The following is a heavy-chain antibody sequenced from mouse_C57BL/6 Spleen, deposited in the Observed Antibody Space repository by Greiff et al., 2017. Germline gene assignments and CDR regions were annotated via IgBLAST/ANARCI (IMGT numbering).Heavy chain of an antibody. D-gene: IGHD1-1*01. J-gene: IGHJ4*01. CDR1: GYTFTSYW. V-gene: IGHV1-74*01. Sequence: VQLQQPGAELVKPGASVKVSCKASGYTFTSYWMHWVKQRPGQGLEWIGRIHPSDSDTNYNQKCKGTATLTVDKSSSTAYMQISSLTSEDSAVYYGEIGDGSSNYAMDYWGQGTSVTVSS. CDR3: EIGDGSSNYAMDY. CDR2: IHPSDSDT.